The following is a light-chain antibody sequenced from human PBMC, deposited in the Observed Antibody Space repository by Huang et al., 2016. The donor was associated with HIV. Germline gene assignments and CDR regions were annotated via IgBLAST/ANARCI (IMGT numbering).Light chain of an antibody. CDR2: VAS. J-gene: IGKJ1*01. CDR3: QKYGSPWT. CDR1: QSIGSSY. Sequence: EIVLTQSPGTLSLSPGERATLSCRASQSIGSSYLAWYRQKPGQAPRLLIYVASSRATGNPDRFSGSGSGTDFNFTINRLEPEDFAVYYCQKYGSPWTFGQGTKVEIK. V-gene: IGKV3-20*01.